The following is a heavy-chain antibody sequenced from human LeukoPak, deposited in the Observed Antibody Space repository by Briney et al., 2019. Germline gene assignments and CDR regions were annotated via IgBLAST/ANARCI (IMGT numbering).Heavy chain of an antibody. CDR3: AKGTHSSSWHWYDP. V-gene: IGHV3-48*04. D-gene: IGHD6-13*01. CDR1: GFTFSSYA. Sequence: GGSLRLSCAASGFTFSSYAMSWVRQAPGKGLEWLSYMDSSGDVIYYADSVKGRFTISRDNAKNSLYLEMSSLRAEDTAVYYCAKGTHSSSWHWYDPWGQGTLVTVSS. CDR2: MDSSGDVI. J-gene: IGHJ5*02.